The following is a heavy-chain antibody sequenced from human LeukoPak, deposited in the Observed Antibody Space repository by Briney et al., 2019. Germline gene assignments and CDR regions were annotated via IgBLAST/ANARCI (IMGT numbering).Heavy chain of an antibody. V-gene: IGHV1-69*13. D-gene: IGHD6-6*01. CDR1: GGTFSSYA. CDR2: IIPIFGTA. CDR3: ARAIEYSSSSLGY. J-gene: IGHJ4*02. Sequence: SVKVSCKASGGTFSSYAISWVRQAPGQGLEWMGGIIPIFGTANYAQKFQGRVTITADESTSTAYMELSSLRSEHTAVYYCARAIEYSSSSLGYWGQGTLVTVSS.